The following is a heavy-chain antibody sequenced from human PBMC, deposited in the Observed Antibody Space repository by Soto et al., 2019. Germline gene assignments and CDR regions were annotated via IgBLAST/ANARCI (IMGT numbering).Heavy chain of an antibody. CDR3: ARASWNNKNLDDAFDI. CDR1: GYTFTSYG. J-gene: IGHJ3*02. V-gene: IGHV1-18*01. D-gene: IGHD1-1*01. CDR2: ISAYNGNT. Sequence: QVQLVQSGAEVKKPGASVKVSCKASGYTFTSYGISWVRQAPGQGLEWMGWISAYNGNTNYAQKLQGRVTMTTDTSTSTAYMELRSLRYDDTAVYYCARASWNNKNLDDAFDICGQGTMVTVSS.